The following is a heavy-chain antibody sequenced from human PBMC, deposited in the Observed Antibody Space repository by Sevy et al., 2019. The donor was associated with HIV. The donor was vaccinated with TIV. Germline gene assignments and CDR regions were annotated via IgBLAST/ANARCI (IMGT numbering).Heavy chain of an antibody. CDR2: INSAGSDV. CDR3: AREDIWLRLLYYYYALDV. J-gene: IGHJ6*02. V-gene: IGHV3-74*01. Sequence: GGSLRLSCAASGFTFSDYWMHWVRQVPGKGLVWVSRINSAGSDVIYADSVRGRFNMSRDNAKNTLFMQMNSLRAEDTAIYYCAREDIWLRLLYYYYALDVWGQGTTVTVSS. D-gene: IGHD5-18*01. CDR1: GFTFSDYW.